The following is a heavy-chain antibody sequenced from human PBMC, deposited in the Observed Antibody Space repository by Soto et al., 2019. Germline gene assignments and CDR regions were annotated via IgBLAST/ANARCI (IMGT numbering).Heavy chain of an antibody. CDR2: VNPKSGNT. Sequence: QVQLVQSGAEVKKPGASVKVSCKASGYSFSTYDINWVRQAAGQGLEWMGWVNPKSGNTDYAQRFRGIVTMTSNTSIRTAYMELSALTPEDTAVYYCARPYCDSTSCYTDWFDPWGQGTLVTVSS. CDR3: ARPYCDSTSCYTDWFDP. CDR1: GYSFSTYD. V-gene: IGHV1-8*01. D-gene: IGHD2-2*02. J-gene: IGHJ5*02.